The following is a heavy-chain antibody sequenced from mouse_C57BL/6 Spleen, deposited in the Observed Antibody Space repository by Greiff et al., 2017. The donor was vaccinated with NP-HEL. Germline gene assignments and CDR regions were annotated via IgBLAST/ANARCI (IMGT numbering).Heavy chain of an antibody. Sequence: QVQLQQPGAVLVRPGSSVKLSCKASGYTFTSYWMHWVKQRPIQGLEWIGTIDPSDSETHYNQKFKDKATLTVDKSASTAYMQLSSLTSEDSAVYYCARRVVLRSPFDYWGQGTTLTVSS. V-gene: IGHV1-52*01. CDR1: GYTFTSYW. D-gene: IGHD1-1*01. CDR3: ARRVVLRSPFDY. CDR2: IDPSDSET. J-gene: IGHJ2*01.